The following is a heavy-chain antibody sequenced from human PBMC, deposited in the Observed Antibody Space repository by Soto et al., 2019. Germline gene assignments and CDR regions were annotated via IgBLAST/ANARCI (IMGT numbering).Heavy chain of an antibody. CDR3: ARRYGPSFDY. D-gene: IGHD4-17*01. CDR2: IYYSGST. J-gene: IGHJ4*02. Sequence: PSETLSRTCTASGGSISSHYWSWIRQPPGKGLEWIGCIYYSGSTNYNPSLKSRVTISVDTSKNHFSLKLSSVTSADTAVYYCARRYGPSFDYWGQGTLVTVSS. V-gene: IGHV4-59*11. CDR1: GGSISSHY.